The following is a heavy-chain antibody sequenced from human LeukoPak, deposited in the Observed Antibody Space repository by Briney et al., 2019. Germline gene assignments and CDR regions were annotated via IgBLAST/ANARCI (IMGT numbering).Heavy chain of an antibody. CDR1: GFTFSSYA. J-gene: IGHJ4*02. Sequence: GSLRLSCAASGFTFSSYAMSWVRQAPGKGLEWVSAISGSGDSTYYADSVKGRFTISRDNSKSTLYLQMKSLRADDTAVYYCAKGDWGDYWGQGTLVTVSS. D-gene: IGHD7-27*01. CDR2: ISGSGDST. V-gene: IGHV3-23*01. CDR3: AKGDWGDY.